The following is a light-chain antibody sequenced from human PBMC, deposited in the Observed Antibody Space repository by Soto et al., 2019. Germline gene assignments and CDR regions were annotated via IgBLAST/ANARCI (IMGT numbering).Light chain of an antibody. J-gene: IGKJ1*01. Sequence: EIVMTQSPATLSVSPGARATLSCRASQSVSSNLAWYQQKPGQAPRLLIYGASTRATXIPDRFXXSXSGTEFTLTISSLQSEDFAVYYCQQDNHWPKTFGQGTKVDIK. CDR3: QQDNHWPKT. CDR2: GAS. CDR1: QSVSSN. V-gene: IGKV3-15*01.